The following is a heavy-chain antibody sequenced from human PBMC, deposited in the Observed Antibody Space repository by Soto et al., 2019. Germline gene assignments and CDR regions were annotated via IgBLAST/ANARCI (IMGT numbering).Heavy chain of an antibody. CDR2: MWYDGSNK. D-gene: IGHD6-13*01. CDR3: ARDTLSSSWTRNYYYGMDV. J-gene: IGHJ6*02. Sequence: GGSLRLSCAASGFTFSSYGMHWVRQAPGKGLEWVAVMWYDGSNKYYADSVKGRFTISRDNSKNTLYLQMNSLRAEDTAVYYCARDTLSSSWTRNYYYGMDVWGQGTTVTVSS. V-gene: IGHV3-33*01. CDR1: GFTFSSYG.